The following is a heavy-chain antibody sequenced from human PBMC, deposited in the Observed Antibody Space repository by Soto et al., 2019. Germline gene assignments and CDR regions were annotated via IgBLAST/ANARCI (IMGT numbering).Heavy chain of an antibody. Sequence: GGSLRLSCTASGFTFGDYAMSWFRQAPGKGLEWVGFIRSKAYGGTTEYAASVKGRFTISRDDSKSIAYLQMNSLKTEDTAVYYCTREDSYSSSSRMGQTYDAFDIWGQGTMVTVSS. J-gene: IGHJ3*02. CDR3: TREDSYSSSSRMGQTYDAFDI. V-gene: IGHV3-49*03. CDR2: IRSKAYGGTT. CDR1: GFTFGDYA. D-gene: IGHD6-6*01.